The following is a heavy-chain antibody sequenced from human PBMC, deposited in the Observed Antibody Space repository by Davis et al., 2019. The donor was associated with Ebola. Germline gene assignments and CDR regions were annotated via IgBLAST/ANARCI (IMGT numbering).Heavy chain of an antibody. V-gene: IGHV3-23*01. J-gene: IGHJ4*02. D-gene: IGHD3-10*01. CDR2: ISGSGGST. CDR1: VITFSSYA. Sequence: GGSLRLSCTDSVITFSSYAMTWVRQAPGKGLEWVSAISGSGGSTYYADSVKGRFTISRDNSKNTLYLQMNSLRAEDTAVYYCAKLLSIWGSGAFDYWGQGTLVTVSS. CDR3: AKLLSIWGSGAFDY.